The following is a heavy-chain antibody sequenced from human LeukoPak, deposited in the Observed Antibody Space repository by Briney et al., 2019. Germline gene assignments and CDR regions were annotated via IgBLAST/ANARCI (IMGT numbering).Heavy chain of an antibody. J-gene: IGHJ4*02. V-gene: IGHV4-59*01. CDR3: ARGGRVQVGPPAGAIFED. Sequence: SETLSLTCTVSGGSISSYYWSWIRQPPGKGLEWIGYIYYSGSTNYNPSLKSRVTISVDTSKNQFSLELSSVTAADTAVYYCARGGRVQVGPPAGAIFEDWGQGTLVTVSS. CDR1: GGSISSYY. D-gene: IGHD2-2*01. CDR2: IYYSGST.